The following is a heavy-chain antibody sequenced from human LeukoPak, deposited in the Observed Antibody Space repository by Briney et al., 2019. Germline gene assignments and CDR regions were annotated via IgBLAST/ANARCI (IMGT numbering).Heavy chain of an antibody. CDR3: ARHRDSGSYEAFEI. CDR2: IYTSGST. Sequence: SETLSLTCTVSGGSISSGSYYWSWIRQPAGKGLEWIGRIYTSGSTNYNPSLKSRVTTSVDTSKNQFSLKLSSVTAADTAVYCCARHRDSGSYEAFEIWGQGTMVTVSS. D-gene: IGHD1-26*01. V-gene: IGHV4-61*02. CDR1: GGSISSGSYY. J-gene: IGHJ3*02.